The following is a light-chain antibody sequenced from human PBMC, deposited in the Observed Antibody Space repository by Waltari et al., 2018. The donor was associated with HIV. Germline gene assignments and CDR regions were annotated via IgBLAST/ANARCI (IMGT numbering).Light chain of an antibody. CDR1: QSVGSNY. V-gene: IGKV3-20*01. CDR3: QQYGSSPLFT. CDR2: DAS. J-gene: IGKJ3*01. Sequence: EIVLTQSPGTLSLSTGERVILSCRASQSVGSNYLAWYQQRPGQAPRLLIYDASTRATGIPDRFSGSGSGTDFTLTISRLEPEDFAVYYCQQYGSSPLFTFGPGTKVDIK.